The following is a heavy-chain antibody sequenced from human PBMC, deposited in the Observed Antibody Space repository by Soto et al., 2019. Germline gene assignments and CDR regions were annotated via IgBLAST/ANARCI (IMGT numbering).Heavy chain of an antibody. D-gene: IGHD6-6*01. V-gene: IGHV3-23*01. CDR1: GFTFSGYA. CDR3: ARKASASTGRPELWDFDL. J-gene: IGHJ2*01. Sequence: EVQLLDSGAGLVQPGGSLRLSCAASGFTFSGYALTWVRQAPGKGLELVSAISGSGDATFYADSVEGGFSISRDNSKNTLYPPRITLRAEGTAVFSCARKASASTGRPELWDFDLWGRGALVTVSS. CDR2: ISGSGDAT.